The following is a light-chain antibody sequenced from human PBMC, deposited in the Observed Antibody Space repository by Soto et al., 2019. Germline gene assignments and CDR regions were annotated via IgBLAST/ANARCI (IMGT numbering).Light chain of an antibody. CDR3: QSYDSRLGAGV. Sequence: QSVLTQPPSASGAPGQRVTISCTGSSSNIGANYDIHWYQQLPGTAPKLLIYDNHKRPSGLPGLFSGSNSGSSASLAITVHQADEEADYCCQSYDSRLGAGVFGGGTKLTVL. V-gene: IGLV1-40*01. CDR2: DNH. CDR1: SSNIGANYD. J-gene: IGLJ3*02.